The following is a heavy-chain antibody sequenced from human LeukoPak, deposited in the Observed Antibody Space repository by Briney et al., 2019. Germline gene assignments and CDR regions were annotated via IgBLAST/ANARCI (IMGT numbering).Heavy chain of an antibody. D-gene: IGHD2-15*01. V-gene: IGHV3-7*03. J-gene: IGHJ4*02. CDR3: AKKNIGGSCCGVFEH. CDR2: IKQDGSEE. Sequence: GGSLRLSCAASRFTFSRYWMTWVRQAPGKGLEWVANIKQDGSEENYVDSVKGRFTISRDNSKNTLYLQMNSLRAEDTAVYYCAKKNIGGSCCGVFEHWGQGTLVTVSS. CDR1: RFTFSRYW.